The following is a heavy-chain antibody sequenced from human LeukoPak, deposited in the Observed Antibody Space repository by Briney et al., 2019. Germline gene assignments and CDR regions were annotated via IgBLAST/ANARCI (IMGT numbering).Heavy chain of an antibody. D-gene: IGHD4-23*01. Sequence: SETLSLTCTVSGGSISSYYWSWIRQPPGKGLEWIGYIYYSGSTNYNPSLKSRVTISVDTSKNQFSLKLSSVTAADTAVYYCARGDYGGKLGYWGQGTPVTVSS. CDR3: ARGDYGGKLGY. J-gene: IGHJ4*02. V-gene: IGHV4-59*01. CDR1: GGSISSYY. CDR2: IYYSGST.